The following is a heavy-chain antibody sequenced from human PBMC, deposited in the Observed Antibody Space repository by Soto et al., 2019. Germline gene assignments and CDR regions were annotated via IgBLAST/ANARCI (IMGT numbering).Heavy chain of an antibody. V-gene: IGHV4-34*01. D-gene: IGHD3-3*01. Sequence: PSSTXSLTCSVYVFSVNVYYFNLIRHPPGKGLECIGEINHTGGTHYNPSLKSRVTMSVDTSKNQFSLRLSSVTAADTAIYYCATRIKVFGLLITPFDNWGKGNQVTV. CDR1: VFSVNVYY. J-gene: IGHJ5*02. CDR3: ATRIKVFGLLITPFDN. CDR2: INHTGGT.